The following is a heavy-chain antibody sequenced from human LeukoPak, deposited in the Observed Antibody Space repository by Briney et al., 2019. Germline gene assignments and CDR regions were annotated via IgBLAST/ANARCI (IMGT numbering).Heavy chain of an antibody. Sequence: PGGSLRLSCAASGFTFSSYGMHWVRQAPGKGLEWVAVIWYDGSNKYYADSVKGRFTISRDNSKNTLYLQMNSLRAEDTAVYYCARDPASSSWAWEQWLSTYYYYGMDVWGQGTTVTVSS. CDR2: IWYDGSNK. J-gene: IGHJ6*02. CDR3: ARDPASSSWAWEQWLSTYYYYGMDV. D-gene: IGHD6-13*01. V-gene: IGHV3-33*08. CDR1: GFTFSSYG.